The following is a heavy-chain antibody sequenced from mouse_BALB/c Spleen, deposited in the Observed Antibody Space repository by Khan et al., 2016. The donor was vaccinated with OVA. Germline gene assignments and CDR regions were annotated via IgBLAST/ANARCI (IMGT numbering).Heavy chain of an antibody. D-gene: IGHD2-1*01. J-gene: IGHJ3*01. CDR2: IYPGNSDT. V-gene: IGHV1-5*01. Sequence: EVQLQQSGTVLARPGASVKMSCKASGYSFTSYWMHWVKQRPGQGLEWIGAIYPGNSDTSYNQKFKGKAKLTAVTSASTAYMEHSSLTNEDSAVYYGTDGNYVGWFAYWGQGTLVTVSA. CDR1: GYSFTSYW. CDR3: TDGNYVGWFAY.